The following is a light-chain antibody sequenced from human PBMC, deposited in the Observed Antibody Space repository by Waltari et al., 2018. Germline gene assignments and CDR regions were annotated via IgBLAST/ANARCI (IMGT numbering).Light chain of an antibody. J-gene: IGLJ3*02. V-gene: IGLV1-40*01. CDR1: SSNIGAGHD. Sequence: QSILTQPTSVSGAPGQRVTISCTGSSSNIGAGHDVHWYQAFPGTAPKLLIYGNVNRLSGVPDRLSGSKAGSSASLAINGRQAEDEADYYCQSFDSNVRGGVVFGGGTKVTVL. CDR3: QSFDSNVRGGVV. CDR2: GNV.